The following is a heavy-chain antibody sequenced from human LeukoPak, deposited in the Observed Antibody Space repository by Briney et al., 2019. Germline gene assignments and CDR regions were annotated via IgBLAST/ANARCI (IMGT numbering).Heavy chain of an antibody. CDR1: GFTFSSYA. J-gene: IGHJ5*02. CDR2: ISGSGGST. V-gene: IGHV3-23*01. D-gene: IGHD3-10*01. Sequence: PGGSLRLSCAASGFTFSSYAMSWVRQAPGKGLEWVSAISGSGGSTYYADSVKGRFTISRDNSKNTLYLQMNSLRAEDTAVYYCAKGRLLLWFGELDHWGQGTLVTVSS. CDR3: AKGRLLLWFGELDH.